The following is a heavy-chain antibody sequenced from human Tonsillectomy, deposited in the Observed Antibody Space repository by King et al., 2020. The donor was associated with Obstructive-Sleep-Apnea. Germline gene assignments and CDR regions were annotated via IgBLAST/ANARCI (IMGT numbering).Heavy chain of an antibody. Sequence: VQLVESGGGLVQPGGSLRLSCAASGFPFSIYWMSWVRQTPGKGLEWVANINQDEGEKYYVDFVKGRFTISRDNAKNSLYLQLNSLRAEDTAVYYCARVDWGRFDFWGQGALVTVSS. CDR3: ARVDWGRFDF. V-gene: IGHV3-7*01. CDR2: INQDEGEK. J-gene: IGHJ4*02. D-gene: IGHD3-16*01. CDR1: GFPFSIYW.